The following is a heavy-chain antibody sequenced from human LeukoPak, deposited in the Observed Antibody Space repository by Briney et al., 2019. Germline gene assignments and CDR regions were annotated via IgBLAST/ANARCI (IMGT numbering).Heavy chain of an antibody. J-gene: IGHJ5*02. Sequence: ASVKVSCKASGYTFTSYYMHWVRQAPGQGLEWMGIINPSGGSTSYAQKFQGRVTMTRDTSTSTVYMELRSLRSEDTAVYYCARRAVAGTTDPWGQGTLVTVSS. D-gene: IGHD6-19*01. CDR3: ARRAVAGTTDP. V-gene: IGHV1-46*01. CDR1: GYTFTSYY. CDR2: INPSGGST.